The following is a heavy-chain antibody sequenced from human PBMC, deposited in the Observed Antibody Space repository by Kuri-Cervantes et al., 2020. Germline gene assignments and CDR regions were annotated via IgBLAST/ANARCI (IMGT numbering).Heavy chain of an antibody. V-gene: IGHV4-59*12. CDR2: IYYSGST. CDR3: ARGGGMLYFDY. J-gene: IGHJ4*02. CDR1: GGSTSSYY. Sequence: ESLKISCNVSGGSTSSYYWSWIRQPPGKGLEWIGYIYYSGSTNYNPSLKSRATISVDPSKNQFFLKLSSVTAADTAVYFCARGGGMLYFDYWGQGTLVTVSS. D-gene: IGHD1-26*01.